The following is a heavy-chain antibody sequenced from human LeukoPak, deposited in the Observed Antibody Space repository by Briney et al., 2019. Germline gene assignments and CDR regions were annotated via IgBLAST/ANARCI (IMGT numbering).Heavy chain of an antibody. D-gene: IGHD2-21*02. Sequence: ASVKVSCKASGYTFTTYYMHWVRQAPGQGLEWMGIINPSGGSTTYAQRFQGRVTMTRDLSTSTVYMELSSLRSEDTAVYYCARDFGCGGDCGADYWGQGTLVTVSS. CDR3: ARDFGCGGDCGADY. CDR2: INPSGGST. CDR1: GYTFTTYY. V-gene: IGHV1-46*01. J-gene: IGHJ4*02.